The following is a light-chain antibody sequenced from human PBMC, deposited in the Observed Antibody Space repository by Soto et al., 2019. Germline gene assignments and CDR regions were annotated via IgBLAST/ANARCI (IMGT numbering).Light chain of an antibody. CDR1: QSIDTW. V-gene: IGKV1-5*03. CDR2: KAS. J-gene: IGKJ1*01. CDR3: QQYRIYWT. Sequence: QMTQSPSTLSASVGDRVTITCRASQSIDTWLAWYQQKPGKVPKVLIYKASNLKSGVPSRFSGSGSGTEFTLTISSLQPDDFATYYCQQYRIYWTFGQGTKLEIK.